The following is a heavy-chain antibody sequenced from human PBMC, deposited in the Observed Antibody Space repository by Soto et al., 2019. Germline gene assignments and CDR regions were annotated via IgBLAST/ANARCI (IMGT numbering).Heavy chain of an antibody. V-gene: IGHV4-31*03. CDR3: ARGRITIFGVVMSANNWFDP. J-gene: IGHJ5*02. CDR1: GGSISSGGYY. D-gene: IGHD3-3*01. CDR2: IYYSGST. Sequence: QVQLQESGPGLVKPSQTLSLTCTVSGGSISSGGYYWSWIRQHPGKGLEWIGYIYYSGSTYYNPSLKSRVTISVNTSKNQFSLKLSSVAAADTAVYYCARGRITIFGVVMSANNWFDPWGQGTLVTVSS.